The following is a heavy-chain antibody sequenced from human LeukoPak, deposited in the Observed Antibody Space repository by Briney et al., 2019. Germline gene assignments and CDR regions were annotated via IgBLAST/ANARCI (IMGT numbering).Heavy chain of an antibody. J-gene: IGHJ3*02. CDR1: GGTFSSYA. V-gene: IGHV1-69*13. Sequence: ASVKVSCKASGGTFSSYAISWVRQAPGQGLEWMGGIIPTFGTANYAQKFQGRVTITADESTSTAYMELSSLRSEDTAVYYCARYSGSPDAFDIWGQGTMVTVSS. CDR3: ARYSGSPDAFDI. D-gene: IGHD1-26*01. CDR2: IIPTFGTA.